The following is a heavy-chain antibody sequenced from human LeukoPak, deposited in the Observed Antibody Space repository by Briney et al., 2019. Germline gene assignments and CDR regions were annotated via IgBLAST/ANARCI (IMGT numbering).Heavy chain of an antibody. CDR2: IRYDGSNK. J-gene: IGHJ4*02. V-gene: IGHV3-30*02. CDR3: AKSSKRGEYSYGEFDY. CDR1: GFTFSSYV. Sequence: GGSLRLSCAASGFTFSSYVMHWVRQAPGKGLEWVAFIRYDGSNKYYADSVKGRFTISRDNSKNTLYLQMNSLRAEDTAVYYCAKSSKRGEYSYGEFDYWGQGTLVTVSS. D-gene: IGHD5-18*01.